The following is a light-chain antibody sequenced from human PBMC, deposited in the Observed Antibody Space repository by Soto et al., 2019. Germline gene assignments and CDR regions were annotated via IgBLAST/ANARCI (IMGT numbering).Light chain of an antibody. J-gene: IGKJ1*01. V-gene: IGKV3-15*01. CDR2: GAS. CDR3: QQYNNWPPWT. Sequence: EIVMTQSRATLSVSPGERATLSCRSSQSVSSNLAWYQQKPGQAPRLLIYGASTRATVIPARFSGSGSGTEFTLTISSLQSEDFAVYYCQQYNNWPPWTFGQGTKVDIK. CDR1: QSVSSN.